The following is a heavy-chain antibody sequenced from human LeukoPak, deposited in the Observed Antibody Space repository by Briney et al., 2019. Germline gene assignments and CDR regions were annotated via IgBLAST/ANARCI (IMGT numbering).Heavy chain of an antibody. V-gene: IGHV5-51*01. Sequence: GESLKISCKGSGYGFTSYWIGWVRQMPGKGLEWMGIIYPGDSDTRYSPSFQGQVTISVDKSISTAYLQWSSLKASDTAMYYCARRPYSSGWYNSDYWGQGTLVTVSS. J-gene: IGHJ4*02. CDR2: IYPGDSDT. D-gene: IGHD6-19*01. CDR1: GYGFTSYW. CDR3: ARRPYSSGWYNSDY.